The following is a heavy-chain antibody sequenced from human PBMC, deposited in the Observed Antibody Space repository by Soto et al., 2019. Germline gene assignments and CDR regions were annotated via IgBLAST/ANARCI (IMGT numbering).Heavy chain of an antibody. J-gene: IGHJ4*02. V-gene: IGHV1-18*01. CDR3: ASGWFGEFVYYFDY. D-gene: IGHD3-10*01. CDR1: GYTFPNYG. Sequence: ASVKVSCKASGYTFPNYGISWVRQAPGQGLEWMGWISAYNGNTNYAQKLQGRVTMTTDTSTSTAYMELRSLRSDDTAVYYCASGWFGEFVYYFDYWGQGTLVTVSS. CDR2: ISAYNGNT.